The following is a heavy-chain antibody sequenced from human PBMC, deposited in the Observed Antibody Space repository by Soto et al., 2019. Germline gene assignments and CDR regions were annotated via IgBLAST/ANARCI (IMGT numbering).Heavy chain of an antibody. Sequence: QVQLVQSGAEVKKPGASVKVSCKASGYTFTSYDINWVRQATGQGLEWMGWMNPNSGNTGYAQKFQGRVTMTRNTSISTAYMELSILRSEDKAVYCCARGRAFGGVLVDFDYWGQGTLVTVSS. V-gene: IGHV1-8*01. CDR1: GYTFTSYD. J-gene: IGHJ4*02. CDR3: ARGRAFGGVLVDFDY. D-gene: IGHD3-16*02. CDR2: MNPNSGNT.